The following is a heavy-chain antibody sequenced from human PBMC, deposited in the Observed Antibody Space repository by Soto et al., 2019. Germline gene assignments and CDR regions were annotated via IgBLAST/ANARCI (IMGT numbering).Heavy chain of an antibody. V-gene: IGHV1-18*01. CDR1: GYTFTSYG. J-gene: IGHJ4*02. CDR2: ISAYNGNT. CDR3: AIEREGGSYYEYFDY. Sequence: GESLKISCKASGYTFTSYGISWVRQAPGQGLEWMGWISAYNGNTNYAQKLQGRVTMTTDTSTSTDYMELRRLRSDDTAVYYCAIEREGGSYYEYFDYWGQGTLVTVSS. D-gene: IGHD1-26*01.